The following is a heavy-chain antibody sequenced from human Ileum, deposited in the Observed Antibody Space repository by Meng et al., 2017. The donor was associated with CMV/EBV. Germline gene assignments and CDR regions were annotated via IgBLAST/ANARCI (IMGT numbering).Heavy chain of an antibody. V-gene: IGHV3-53*01. J-gene: IGHJ4*02. CDR1: GLGVSDNY. D-gene: IGHD3-3*01. CDR2: LYMGSA. CDR3: AREQIGAWRGYFDY. Sequence: GESLKISCTVSGLGVSDNYMVWVRQPPGRGLEWVSTLYMGSAHYAASVEDRFIISRDNSKNMVFLQMNSLTTEDTAVYYCAREQIGAWRGYFDYWGQGIPVTASS.